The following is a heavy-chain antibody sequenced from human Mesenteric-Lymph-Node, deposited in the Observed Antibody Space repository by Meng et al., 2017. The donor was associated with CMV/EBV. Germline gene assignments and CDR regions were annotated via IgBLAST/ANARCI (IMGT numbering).Heavy chain of an antibody. V-gene: IGHV3-21*04. CDR2: ISSSSSYI. J-gene: IGHJ4*02. CDR3: VKDRSSSSWFLFDY. D-gene: IGHD6-13*01. Sequence: GESLKISCAASGFTFSSYSMNWVRQAPGKGLEWVSSISSSSSYIYYADSVKGRFTISRDNAKNSLYLQMNSLRAEDTALYYCVKDRSSSSWFLFDYWGQGTLVTVSS. CDR1: GFTFSSYS.